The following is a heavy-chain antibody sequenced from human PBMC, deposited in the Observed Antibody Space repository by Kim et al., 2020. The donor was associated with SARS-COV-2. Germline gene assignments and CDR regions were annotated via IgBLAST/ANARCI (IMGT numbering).Heavy chain of an antibody. J-gene: IGHJ5*02. CDR1: GFTFSSYG. V-gene: IGHV3-30*18. Sequence: GGSLRLSCAASGFTFSSYGMHWVRQAPGKGLEWVAVISYDGSNKYYADSVKGRFTISRDNSKNTLYLQMNSLRAEDTAVYYCAKGGIATRRDWFDPWGQGTLVTVSS. CDR3: AKGGIATRRDWFDP. D-gene: IGHD6-6*01. CDR2: ISYDGSNK.